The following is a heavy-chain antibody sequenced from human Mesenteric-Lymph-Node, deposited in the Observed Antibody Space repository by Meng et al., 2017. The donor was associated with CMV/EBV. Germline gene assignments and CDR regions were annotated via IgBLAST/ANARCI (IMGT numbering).Heavy chain of an antibody. Sequence: GESLKISCAASRFTFSSYAMHWVRQAPGKGLEWVAIISNDGSNKYYADSVKGRFTLSRDYTKNTLYLQMNSLRAEDTAVYYCARAIDDYSNYPKYYFDYWGQGTLVTVSS. CDR1: RFTFSSYA. CDR2: ISNDGSNK. J-gene: IGHJ4*02. V-gene: IGHV3-30*04. CDR3: ARAIDDYSNYPKYYFDY. D-gene: IGHD4-11*01.